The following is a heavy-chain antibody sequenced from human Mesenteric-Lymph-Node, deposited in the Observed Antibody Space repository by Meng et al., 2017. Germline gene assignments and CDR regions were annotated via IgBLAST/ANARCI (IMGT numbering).Heavy chain of an antibody. V-gene: IGHV1-18*01. CDR3: ARDSELWSQGPYLDY. CDR1: GYTFTSYG. Sequence: ASVKVSCKASGYTFTSYGISWVRQAPGQGLEWMGWISAYNGNTNYAQKLQGRVTMTTDTSTSTAYMELRSLRSDDTAVYYCARDSELWSQGPYLDYWGQGTLVTVSS. J-gene: IGHJ4*02. CDR2: ISAYNGNT. D-gene: IGHD5-18*01.